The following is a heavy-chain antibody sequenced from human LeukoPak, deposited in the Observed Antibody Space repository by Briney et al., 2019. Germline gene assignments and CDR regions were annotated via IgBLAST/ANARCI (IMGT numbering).Heavy chain of an antibody. V-gene: IGHV1-69*04. CDR1: GGTFSSYV. CDR3: ATNTNGDYAYYYYAMDV. J-gene: IGHJ6*02. CDR2: IIPILNIT. D-gene: IGHD4-17*01. Sequence: SVKVSCKASGGTFSSYVISWVRQAPGQGLEWMGRIIPILNITNYAQKFQGRVTITADKSTSTVYMELSSLRSEDTAVYYCATNTNGDYAYYYYAMDVWGQGTTVTASS.